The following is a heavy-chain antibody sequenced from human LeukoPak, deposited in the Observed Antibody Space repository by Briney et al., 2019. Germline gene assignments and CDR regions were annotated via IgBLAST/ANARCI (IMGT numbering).Heavy chain of an antibody. D-gene: IGHD3-9*01. V-gene: IGHV4-30-4*08. J-gene: IGHJ5*02. CDR1: GGSISSGDYY. CDR3: AREGLRDILTGLNWFDP. Sequence: SETLSLTCTVSGGSISSGDYYWRWLRQPPGKGLEWIGYIYYSGSTYYNPSLKSRVTISVDTSKNQFSLKLSSVTAADTAVYYCAREGLRDILTGLNWFDPWGQGTLVTVSS. CDR2: IYYSGST.